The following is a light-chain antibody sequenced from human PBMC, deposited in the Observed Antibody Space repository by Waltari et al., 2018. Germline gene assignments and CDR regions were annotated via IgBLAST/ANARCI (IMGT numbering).Light chain of an antibody. Sequence: QSVLTQPPSVSAAPGQKVTISCSGSTSTIGNNYVSWYQQLPGAAPKVFIYATAKRPSGIPDRFSGSKSGTSASLGITGLQTGDEATYYCGTWDNNLSALVFGGGTKLTVL. V-gene: IGLV1-51*02. CDR1: TSTIGNNY. J-gene: IGLJ2*01. CDR2: ATA. CDR3: GTWDNNLSALV.